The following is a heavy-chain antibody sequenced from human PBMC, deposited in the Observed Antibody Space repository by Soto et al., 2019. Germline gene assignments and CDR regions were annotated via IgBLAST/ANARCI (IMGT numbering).Heavy chain of an antibody. D-gene: IGHD6-19*01. J-gene: IGHJ3*02. CDR2: IWDDGSNK. CDR3: AGDRSRRLVLSHAFDI. Sequence: QVQLVESGGGVVQPGRSLRLSCAASGFTFSSYGMHWVRQAPGKGLEWVAVIWDDGSNKYYADSVKGRFTISRDNSKNTLYLQMNSLRAEHTAVYYCAGDRSRRLVLSHAFDIWGQGTMVTVSS. V-gene: IGHV3-33*01. CDR1: GFTFSSYG.